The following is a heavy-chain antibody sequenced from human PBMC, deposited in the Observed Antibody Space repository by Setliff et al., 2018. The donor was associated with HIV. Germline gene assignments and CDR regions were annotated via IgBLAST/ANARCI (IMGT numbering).Heavy chain of an antibody. D-gene: IGHD2-15*01. CDR2: IIHSGGT. J-gene: IGHJ4*02. V-gene: IGHV4-34*01. Sequence: SETLSLTCAVYGGSFSGYYWTWIRQPPGRGMEWIGEIIHSGGTNYNRSLKSRVTISVDTSKNQFSLNLSSVTAADTAVYYCARGGLGVVGAIDYWSQGTLVTVSS. CDR3: ARGGLGVVGAIDY. CDR1: GGSFSGYY.